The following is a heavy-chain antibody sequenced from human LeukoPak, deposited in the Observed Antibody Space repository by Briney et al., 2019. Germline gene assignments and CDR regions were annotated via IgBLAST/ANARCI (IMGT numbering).Heavy chain of an antibody. D-gene: IGHD5-24*01. J-gene: IGHJ4*02. CDR1: GGSFSGYY. V-gene: IGHV4-34*01. CDR2: INHSGST. CDR3: ARVGYNQGY. Sequence: SETLPLTCAVYGGSFSGYYWSWIRQPPGKGLEWIGEINHSGSTNYNPSLKSRVTISVDTSKNQFSLKLSSVTAADTAVYYCARVGYNQGYWGQGTLVTVSS.